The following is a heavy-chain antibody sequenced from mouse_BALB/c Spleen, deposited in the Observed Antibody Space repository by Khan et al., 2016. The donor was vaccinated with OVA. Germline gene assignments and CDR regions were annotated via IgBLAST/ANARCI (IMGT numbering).Heavy chain of an antibody. CDR3: TRAGNYMDY. Sequence: EVQLQESGPDLVKPSQSLSLTCTATGYSFTSGYAWHGIRQFPGNKLEWMAYISFSGRINYNQSLKSRTSVTPDTSKNKSFMQLNTVTSEDTATYYCTRAGNYMDYWGQGTSVTVSS. CDR2: ISFSGRI. CDR1: GYSFTSGYA. J-gene: IGHJ4*01. D-gene: IGHD2-1*01. V-gene: IGHV3-1*02.